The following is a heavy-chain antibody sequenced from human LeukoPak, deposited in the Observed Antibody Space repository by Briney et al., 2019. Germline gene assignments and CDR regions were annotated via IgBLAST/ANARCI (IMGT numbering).Heavy chain of an antibody. J-gene: IGHJ6*03. V-gene: IGHV4-38-2*02. CDR2: IYHSGST. Sequence: PSETLSLTCTVSDYSINSGYYWDWIRQPPGKGLEWIGSIYHSGSTYYNPSLKSRVTISVDTSKNQFSLRLRSVTAADTAVYFCARGRVSSSTWYSTYYYYFYMDVWGKGTTVTVSS. D-gene: IGHD1-1*01. CDR3: ARGRVSSSTWYSTYYYYFYMDV. CDR1: DYSINSGYY.